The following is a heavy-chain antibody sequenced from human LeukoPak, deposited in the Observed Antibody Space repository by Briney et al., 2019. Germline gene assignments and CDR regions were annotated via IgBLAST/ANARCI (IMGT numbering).Heavy chain of an antibody. V-gene: IGHV1-24*01. D-gene: IGHD6-6*01. J-gene: IGHJ6*03. Sequence: ASVKVSCKVSGYTLTELSMHWVRQAPGKGLEWMGGFDPEDGETIYAQKFQGRVTMTEDTSTDTAYMELSSLRSEDTAVYYCATIKYSSSSLDYYYYMDVWGKGTTVTVSS. CDR3: ATIKYSSSSLDYYYYMDV. CDR2: FDPEDGET. CDR1: GYTLTELS.